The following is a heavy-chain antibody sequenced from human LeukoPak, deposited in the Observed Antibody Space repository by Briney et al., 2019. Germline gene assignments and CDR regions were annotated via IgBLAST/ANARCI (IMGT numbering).Heavy chain of an antibody. CDR2: ISGSGGST. CDR3: AKGGLAGEVENWFDP. Sequence: GGSLRLSCAASGFTFSSYAMSWVRQAPGKGLEWVSAISGSGGSTYYADSVKGRFTISRDNAKNSLYLQMNSLRAEDTALYYCAKGGLAGEVENWFDPWGQGTLVTVSS. V-gene: IGHV3-23*01. J-gene: IGHJ5*02. D-gene: IGHD3-16*01. CDR1: GFTFSSYA.